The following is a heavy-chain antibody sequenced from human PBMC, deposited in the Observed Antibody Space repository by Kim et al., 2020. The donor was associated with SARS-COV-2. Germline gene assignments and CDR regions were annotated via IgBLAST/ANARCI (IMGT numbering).Heavy chain of an antibody. D-gene: IGHD3-22*01. J-gene: IGHJ4*02. Sequence: GGSLRLSCAASGFTFSSYGMHWVRQAPGKGLEWVAVIWYDGSNKYYADSVKGRFTISRDNSKNTLYLQMNSLRAEDTAVYYCAKEQSHEYYYDSSGYYALGWWGQGTLVTVSS. CDR2: IWYDGSNK. CDR3: AKEQSHEYYYDSSGYYALGW. V-gene: IGHV3-33*06. CDR1: GFTFSSYG.